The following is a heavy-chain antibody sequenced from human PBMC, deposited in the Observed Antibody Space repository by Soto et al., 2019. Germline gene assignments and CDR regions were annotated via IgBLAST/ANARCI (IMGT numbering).Heavy chain of an antibody. D-gene: IGHD3-3*01. Sequence: LRLSCAASGFTFSSYAMSWVRQAPGKGLEWVSAISGSGGSTYYADSVKGRFTISRDNSKNTLYLQMNSLRAEDTAVYYCAKSVRVEDYDFWSGSYWGQGTLVTVSS. J-gene: IGHJ4*02. CDR2: ISGSGGST. CDR3: AKSVRVEDYDFWSGSY. V-gene: IGHV3-23*01. CDR1: GFTFSSYA.